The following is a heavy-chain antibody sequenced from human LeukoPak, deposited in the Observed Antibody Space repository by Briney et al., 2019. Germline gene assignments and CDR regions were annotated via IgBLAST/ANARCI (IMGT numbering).Heavy chain of an antibody. CDR1: GGTFSSYA. V-gene: IGHV1-18*01. D-gene: IGHD5-12*01. CDR3: ARARPGLRWGDY. Sequence: ASVKVSCKASGGTFSSYAISWVRQAPGQGLEWMGWISAYNGNTNYAQKLQGRVTMTTDTSTSTAYMELRSLRSDDTAVYYCARARPGLRWGDYWGQGTLVTVSS. J-gene: IGHJ4*02. CDR2: ISAYNGNT.